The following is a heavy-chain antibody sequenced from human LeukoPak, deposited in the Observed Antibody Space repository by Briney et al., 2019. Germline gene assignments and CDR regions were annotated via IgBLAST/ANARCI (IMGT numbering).Heavy chain of an antibody. CDR1: GFTFSSYG. Sequence: GGSLRLSCAASGFTFSSYGMSWVRQAPGKGLEWVSAISGSGGSTYYADSVKGRFTISRDNAKNSLYLQMNSLRAEDTAVYYCARKKRGYSGYDLGAFDIWGQGTMVTVSS. CDR3: ARKKRGYSGYDLGAFDI. J-gene: IGHJ3*02. D-gene: IGHD5-12*01. CDR2: ISGSGGST. V-gene: IGHV3-23*01.